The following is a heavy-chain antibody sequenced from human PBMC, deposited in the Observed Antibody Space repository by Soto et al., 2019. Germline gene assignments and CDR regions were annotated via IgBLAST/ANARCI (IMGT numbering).Heavy chain of an antibody. CDR2: VKQDGSEK. CDR1: GFSFSDYW. CDR3: PAGRWMVRY. D-gene: IGHD6-19*01. J-gene: IGHJ4*02. Sequence: EVQLVESGGGLVQPGGSLRVSCETSGFSFSDYWMSWVRQSPGKGMEWVANVKQDGSEKNYVDSVKGRFSISRDNARKSVYLQMNNLRGEDTAVYHCPAGRWMVRYWGQGTLVTVSS. V-gene: IGHV3-7*05.